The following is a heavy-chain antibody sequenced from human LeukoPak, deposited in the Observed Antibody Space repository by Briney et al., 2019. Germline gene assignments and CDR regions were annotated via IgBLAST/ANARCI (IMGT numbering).Heavy chain of an antibody. D-gene: IGHD3-22*01. CDR2: IYYSGST. J-gene: IGHJ6*02. CDR3: ARVPIGSSGYSTGYYYYYGMDV. Sequence: PSETLPLTCTVSGGSISSYYWSWIRQPPGKGLEWIGYIYYSGSTNYNPSLKSRVTISVDTSKNQFSLKLSSVTAADTAVYYCARVPIGSSGYSTGYYYYYGMDVWGQGTTVTVSS. CDR1: GGSISSYY. V-gene: IGHV4-59*01.